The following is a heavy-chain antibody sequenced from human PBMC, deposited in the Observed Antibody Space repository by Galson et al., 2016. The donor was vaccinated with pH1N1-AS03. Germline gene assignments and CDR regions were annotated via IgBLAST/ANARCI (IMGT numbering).Heavy chain of an antibody. Sequence: SLRLSCAASGFTFRSNGMSWVRQARGKGLEWVAFVNTRGDTIHYAGSLKGRFTISRDNAKNGLYLQMNSLRAEDSGLYYCVRTWLTNSFDFWGQGTLVTVSS. D-gene: IGHD6-13*01. J-gene: IGHJ3*01. CDR2: VNTRGDTI. V-gene: IGHV3-48*03. CDR3: VRTWLTNSFDF. CDR1: GFTFRSNG.